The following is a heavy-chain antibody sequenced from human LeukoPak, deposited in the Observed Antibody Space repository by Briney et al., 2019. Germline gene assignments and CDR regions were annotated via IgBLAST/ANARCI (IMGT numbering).Heavy chain of an antibody. J-gene: IGHJ4*02. CDR2: VNLNSGFT. D-gene: IGHD6-6*01. V-gene: IGHV1-2*02. CDR3: TRPAFSSSYQVSDY. Sequence: ASDKVSCKASGYTFTGYYMHWVRQAPGQGLDWMGWVNLNSGFTSYAQKFQGRVTMTRDTSITTVYMELSRLRSDDTAVYYCTRPAFSSSYQVSDYWGQGTLVTVSS. CDR1: GYTFTGYY.